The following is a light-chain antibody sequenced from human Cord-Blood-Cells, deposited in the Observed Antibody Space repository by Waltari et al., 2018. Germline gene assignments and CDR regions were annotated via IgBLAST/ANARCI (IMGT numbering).Light chain of an antibody. CDR1: QSISSY. Sequence: DIQMTQSPSSLSASVGDRVTITCRASQSISSYLNWYQQKPGKAPKLRIYAASSLQSVVPSRFSGSGSGTDFTLTISSLQPEDVATYYCQQSYSTPTFGQGTKLEIK. CDR2: AAS. J-gene: IGKJ2*01. CDR3: QQSYSTPT. V-gene: IGKV1-39*01.